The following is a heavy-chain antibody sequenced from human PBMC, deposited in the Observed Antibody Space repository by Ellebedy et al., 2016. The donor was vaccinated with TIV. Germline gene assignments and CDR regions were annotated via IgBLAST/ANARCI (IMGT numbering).Heavy chain of an antibody. CDR2: ISHSGSTI. D-gene: IGHD3-10*01. Sequence: GGSLRLXXAASGFTFGDYYMSWIRQAPGKGLEWVSYISHSGSTIYYADSVKGRFTISRDNAKNSLYLQMNSLTAEDTAVYYCAGGSGSGFCDYWGQGTLVTVSS. CDR1: GFTFGDYY. CDR3: AGGSGSGFCDY. V-gene: IGHV3-11*01. J-gene: IGHJ4*02.